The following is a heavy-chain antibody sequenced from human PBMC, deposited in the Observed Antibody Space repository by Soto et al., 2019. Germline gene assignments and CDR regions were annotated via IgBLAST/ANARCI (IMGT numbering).Heavy chain of an antibody. J-gene: IGHJ4*02. CDR2: TIPIFGTA. Sequence: SVKGSCKASGGTFSSYAISWVRQAPGQGLEWMGGTIPIFGTANYAQKFQGRVTITADESTSTAYMELSSLRSEDTAVYYCARDLKVGATDPGYWGQGTLVTVSS. CDR3: ARDLKVGATDPGY. D-gene: IGHD1-26*01. V-gene: IGHV1-69*13. CDR1: GGTFSSYA.